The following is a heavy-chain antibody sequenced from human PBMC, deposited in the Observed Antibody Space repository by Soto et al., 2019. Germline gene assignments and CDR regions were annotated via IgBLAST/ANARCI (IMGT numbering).Heavy chain of an antibody. D-gene: IGHD3-22*01. CDR2: IYQSGTT. Sequence: SETLSLTCAVSGGSISSGGYSWSWIRQPPGKGLEWIGYIYQSGTTYYSPSLKSRVTISVDRSKNQFSLNLISVTAADTAVYYCARLGSVYYHDYWCQGTLVTVSS. CDR3: ARLGSVYYHDY. V-gene: IGHV4-30-2*01. J-gene: IGHJ4*02. CDR1: GGSISSGGYS.